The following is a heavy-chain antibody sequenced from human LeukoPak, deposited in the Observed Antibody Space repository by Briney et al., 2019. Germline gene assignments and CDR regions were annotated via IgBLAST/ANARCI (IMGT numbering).Heavy chain of an antibody. CDR1: GFPFSSYS. CDR2: ISSSSNTI. Sequence: AGSLTLSCAASGFPFSSYSMNWVRQAPGKGLEWVSYISSSSNTIYYADSVKGRFTISRDNAKNSLYLQVNSLRDEDTAVYYCARLGVGATTAFDAFDIWGHGTMVAVSS. D-gene: IGHD1-26*01. J-gene: IGHJ3*02. CDR3: ARLGVGATTAFDAFDI. V-gene: IGHV3-48*02.